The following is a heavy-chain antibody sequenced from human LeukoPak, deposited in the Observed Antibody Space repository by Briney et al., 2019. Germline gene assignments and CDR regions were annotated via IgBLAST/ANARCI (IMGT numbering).Heavy chain of an antibody. D-gene: IGHD2-2*01. CDR3: ARAYSSTWYGGDTFVI. V-gene: IGHV4-38-2*01. J-gene: IGHJ3*02. CDR2: IYHSGNT. Sequence: SETLSLTCAVSRYSITRGYYWAWIRQPPGKGLEWIGSIYHSGNTYYNPSLKSRLTMSVDTSKNRFSLNLRSVTAADTAVYFCARAYSSTWYGGDTFVIWGQGTMVTVSS. CDR1: RYSITRGYY.